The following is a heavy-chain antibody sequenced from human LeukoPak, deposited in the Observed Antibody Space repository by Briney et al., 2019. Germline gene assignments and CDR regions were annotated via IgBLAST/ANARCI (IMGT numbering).Heavy chain of an antibody. V-gene: IGHV3-33*06. CDR1: GFTFSSYG. CDR3: AKEGKQWLASYYFDY. D-gene: IGHD6-19*01. CDR2: IWYDGSNK. J-gene: IGHJ4*02. Sequence: GGSLRLSCAASGFTFSSYGMHWVRQAPGKGLEWVAVIWYDGSNKYYADSVKGRFTISGDNSKNTLYLQMNSLRAEDTAVYYCAKEGKQWLASYYFDYWGQGTLVTVSS.